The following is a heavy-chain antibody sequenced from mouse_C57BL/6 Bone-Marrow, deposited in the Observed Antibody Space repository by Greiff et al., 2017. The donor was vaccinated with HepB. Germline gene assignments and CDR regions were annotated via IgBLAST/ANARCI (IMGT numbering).Heavy chain of an antibody. D-gene: IGHD1-2*01. V-gene: IGHV1-64*01. J-gene: IGHJ3*01. CDR1: GYTFTSYW. CDR3: ARSGEFLYSFAY. Sequence: QVQLQQPGAELVKPGASVKLSCKASGYTFTSYWMHWVKQRPGQGLEWIGMIHPNSGSTNYNEKFKSKATLTVDKSSSTAYMQLSSLTSEDSAVYYCARSGEFLYSFAYWGQGTLVTVSA. CDR2: IHPNSGST.